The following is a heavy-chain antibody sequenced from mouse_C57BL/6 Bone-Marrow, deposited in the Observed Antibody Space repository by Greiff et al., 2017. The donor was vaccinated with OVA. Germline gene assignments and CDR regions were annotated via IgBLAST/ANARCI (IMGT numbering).Heavy chain of an antibody. CDR2: IYPGDGDT. Sequence: VQLQESGPELVKPGASVKISCKASGYAFSSSWMNWVKQRPGKGLEWIGRIYPGDGDTNYNGKFKGKATLTADKSSSTAYMQLSSLTSEDSAVYFCARSLNWDVGYFDYWGQGTTLTVSS. J-gene: IGHJ2*01. D-gene: IGHD4-1*02. CDR1: GYAFSSSW. V-gene: IGHV1-82*01. CDR3: ARSLNWDVGYFDY.